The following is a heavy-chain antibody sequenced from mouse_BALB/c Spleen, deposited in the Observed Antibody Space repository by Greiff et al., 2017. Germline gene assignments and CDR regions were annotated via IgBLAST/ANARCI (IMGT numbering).Heavy chain of an antibody. J-gene: IGHJ4*01. CDR1: GFSLTSYG. CDR3: ARETYYGNYDAMDY. V-gene: IGHV2-4-1*01. Sequence: QVQLKESGPGLVQPSQSLSITCTVSGFSLTSYGVHWVRQSPGKGLEWLGVIWSGGSTDYNAAFISRLSISKDNSKSQVFFKMNSLQADDTAIYYCARETYYGNYDAMDYWGQGTPVTVS. CDR2: IWSGGST. D-gene: IGHD2-10*01.